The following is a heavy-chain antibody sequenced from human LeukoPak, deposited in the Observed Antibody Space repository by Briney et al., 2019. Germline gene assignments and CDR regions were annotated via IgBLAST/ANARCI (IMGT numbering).Heavy chain of an antibody. V-gene: IGHV3-7*04. CDR2: IKQDGSEK. D-gene: IGHD2-21*02. CDR3: ARTAYCGGDCSSPLDAFDI. CDR1: GFTFSSYW. J-gene: IGHJ3*02. Sequence: GGSLRLSCAASGFTFSSYWMNWVRQAPGKGLEWVANIKQDGSEKYYADSVKGRFTISRDNAKNSLYLQMNSLRAEDTAVYYCARTAYCGGDCSSPLDAFDIWGQGTMVTVSS.